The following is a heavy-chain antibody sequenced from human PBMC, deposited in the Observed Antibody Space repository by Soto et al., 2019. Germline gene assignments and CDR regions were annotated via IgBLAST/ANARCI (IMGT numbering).Heavy chain of an antibody. V-gene: IGHV3-21*01. CDR1: GFTFSIYS. D-gene: IGHD2-15*01. Sequence: PGGSLRLSCAASGFTFSIYSINWVRQAPGKGLEWVSAISSSSDYIYYADSVKGRFTISRDNAKNSLYLQMNSLRAEDTAVYYCARDPTQLLPLGNWGQGTLVTVSS. J-gene: IGHJ4*02. CDR2: ISSSSDYI. CDR3: ARDPTQLLPLGN.